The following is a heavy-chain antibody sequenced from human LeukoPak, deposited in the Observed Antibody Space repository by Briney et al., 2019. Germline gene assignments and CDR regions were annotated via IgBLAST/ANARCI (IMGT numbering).Heavy chain of an antibody. CDR3: ARDTRRGYTGYDMPGD. CDR1: GYTFTGYY. J-gene: IGHJ4*02. V-gene: IGHV1-2*02. Sequence: ASVKVSCKASGYTFTGYYIHWVRQAPGQGLEWMGWINPATGATKFAQKFQGRVTLTRDTSSSTTYMDLNRLTSDDTAVYYCARDTRRGYTGYDMPGDWGQGTLVIVSS. CDR2: INPATGAT. D-gene: IGHD5-12*01.